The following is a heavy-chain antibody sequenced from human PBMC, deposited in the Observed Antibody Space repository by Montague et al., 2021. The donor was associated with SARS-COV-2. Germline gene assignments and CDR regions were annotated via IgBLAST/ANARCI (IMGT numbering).Heavy chain of an antibody. J-gene: IGHJ4*02. CDR3: SRTYRGTFDF. V-gene: IGHV4-34*01. CDR2: INYSGTT. CDR1: GGSFSAYY. Sequence: SETLSLTCAVYGGSFSAYYWSWIRQPPGRGLEWIGDINYSGTTNYKPSLKSRLSMSVDTSKNQFSLNLSTVTAADTAVYFCSRTYRGTFDFWGQGTLVTVSS. D-gene: IGHD1-7*01.